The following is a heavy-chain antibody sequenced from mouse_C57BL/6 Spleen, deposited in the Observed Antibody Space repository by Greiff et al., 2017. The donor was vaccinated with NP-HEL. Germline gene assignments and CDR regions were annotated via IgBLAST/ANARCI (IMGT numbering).Heavy chain of an antibody. Sequence: EVKLMESGEGLVKPGGSLKLFCAASGFTFSSYAMSWVRQTPEKRLEWVAYISSGGDYIYYADTVKGRFTISRDNARNTLYLQMSSLKSEDTAMYYCTRVPWDGSYWYFDVWGTGTTVTVSS. V-gene: IGHV5-9-1*02. J-gene: IGHJ1*03. D-gene: IGHD4-1*01. CDR2: ISSGGDYI. CDR1: GFTFSSYA. CDR3: TRVPWDGSYWYFDV.